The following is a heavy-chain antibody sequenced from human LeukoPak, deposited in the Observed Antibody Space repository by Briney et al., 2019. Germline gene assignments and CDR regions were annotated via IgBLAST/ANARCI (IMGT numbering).Heavy chain of an antibody. D-gene: IGHD3-22*01. V-gene: IGHV3-74*01. CDR1: GFTFSSYW. CDR2: ITSDGSST. J-gene: IGHJ4*02. Sequence: EGSLRLSCAASGFTFSSYWMHWVRQAPGEGLVWVARITSDGSSTSHADSVKGRFTISRDNAKNTLYLQMNSLRAEDTAVYFCAKRGVVIRVILVGFHKEANYFDSWGQGALVTVSS. CDR3: AKRGVVIRVILVGFHKEANYFDS.